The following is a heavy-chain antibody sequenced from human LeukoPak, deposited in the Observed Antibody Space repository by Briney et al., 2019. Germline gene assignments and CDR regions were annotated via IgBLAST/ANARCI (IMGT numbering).Heavy chain of an antibody. CDR1: GGTFSSYA. Sequence: HGSSVKVSCKASGGTFSSYAISWVRQAPGQGLEWMGGIIPIFGTANYAQKFQGRVTITADESTSTAYMELSSLRSEDTAVYYCARELDYGDYVYAFDIWGQGTMVTVSS. J-gene: IGHJ3*02. V-gene: IGHV1-69*01. D-gene: IGHD4-17*01. CDR3: ARELDYGDYVYAFDI. CDR2: IIPIFGTA.